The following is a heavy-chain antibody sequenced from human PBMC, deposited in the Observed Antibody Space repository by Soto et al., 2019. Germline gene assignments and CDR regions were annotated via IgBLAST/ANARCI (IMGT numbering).Heavy chain of an antibody. J-gene: IGHJ6*02. CDR1: GGAFSSYA. CDR2: IIPLFGTT. CDR3: AREYAPMYYYYGMDV. V-gene: IGHV1-69*01. Sequence: QVQLVQSGAEVKKPGSSVKVSCKASGGAFSSYAISWVRQAPGQGLEWMGGIIPLFGTTNYAQKFQDRATITADESTSTAYMELSSLRSEDTAVYYCAREYAPMYYYYGMDVWGQGTTVTVSS. D-gene: IGHD2-2*01.